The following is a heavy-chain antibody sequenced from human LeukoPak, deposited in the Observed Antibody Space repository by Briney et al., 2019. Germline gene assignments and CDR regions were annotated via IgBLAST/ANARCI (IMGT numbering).Heavy chain of an antibody. D-gene: IGHD2/OR15-2a*01. CDR3: AKLDQIVIVLPAIFDY. Sequence: GGSLRLSCAASGFTFSSYAISWVRQAPGKGLEWVSGISGSGGSTYYADSVKGRFTISRDNSKNTLYLQMNSLRAEDTAVYYCAKLDQIVIVLPAIFDYWGQGTLVTVSS. J-gene: IGHJ4*02. CDR1: GFTFSSYA. V-gene: IGHV3-23*01. CDR2: ISGSGGST.